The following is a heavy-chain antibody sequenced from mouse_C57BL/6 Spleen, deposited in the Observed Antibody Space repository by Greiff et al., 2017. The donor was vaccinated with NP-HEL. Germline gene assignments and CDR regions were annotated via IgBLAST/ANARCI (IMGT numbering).Heavy chain of an antibody. CDR2: IDPSDSYP. J-gene: IGHJ4*01. CDR1: GYTFTSYW. CDR3: ARTRITTVNAMDY. Sequence: QVQLQQPGAELVKPGASVKLSCKASGYTFTSYWMQWVKQRPGQGLEWIGEIDPSDSYPNYNQKFKGKATLTVDTSSSTAYMQLSSLTSEDSAVYYCARTRITTVNAMDYWGQGTSVTVSS. V-gene: IGHV1-50*01. D-gene: IGHD1-1*01.